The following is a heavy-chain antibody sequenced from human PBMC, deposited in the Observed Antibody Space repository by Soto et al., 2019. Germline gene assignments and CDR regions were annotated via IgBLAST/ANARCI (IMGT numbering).Heavy chain of an antibody. J-gene: IGHJ4*02. D-gene: IGHD3-3*01. CDR3: ARTLNEWLLGLE. V-gene: IGHV1-18*01. CDR2: ISAYNGNT. CDR1: GYTFSSYG. Sequence: QVKLVQSGGEVTKPGASVKISCKASGYTFSSYGISWVRQAPGQGLEWMGWISAYNGNTNYAQKFQGRVTMTTDTSTSTAYMELRSLRSDDTAIYYCARTLNEWLLGLEWGQGPLVTVSS.